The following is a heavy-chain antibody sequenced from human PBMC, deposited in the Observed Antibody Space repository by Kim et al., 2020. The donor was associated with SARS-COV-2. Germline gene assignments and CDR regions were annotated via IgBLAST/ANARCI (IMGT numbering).Heavy chain of an antibody. J-gene: IGHJ6*02. CDR3: ARDQDNWNSLSYYYYYGMDV. Sequence: RFTISRDNAKNALYLKMNSLRAEDTAVYYCARDQDNWNSLSYYYYYGMDVWGQGTTVTVSS. D-gene: IGHD1-7*01. V-gene: IGHV3-11*06.